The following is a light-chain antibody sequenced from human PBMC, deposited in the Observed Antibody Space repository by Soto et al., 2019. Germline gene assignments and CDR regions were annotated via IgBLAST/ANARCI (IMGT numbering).Light chain of an antibody. CDR3: HQYDNWPKT. V-gene: IGKV3-15*01. J-gene: IGKJ5*01. CDR1: QSVSSN. CDR2: GAS. Sequence: DIVLTQSPDTLSLSPGNIATLSCRASQSVSSNLAWYQQKPGQAPRLLIYGASTRATGIPARFSGSGSGTEFTLTISSLQSEDFVVYYCHQYDNWPKTFGQGTRLEIK.